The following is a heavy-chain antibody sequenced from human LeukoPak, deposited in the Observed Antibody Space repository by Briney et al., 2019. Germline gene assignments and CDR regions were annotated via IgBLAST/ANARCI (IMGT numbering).Heavy chain of an antibody. V-gene: IGHV1-18*01. J-gene: IGHJ4*02. CDR2: ISAYNGNT. D-gene: IGHD3-9*01. Sequence: ASVKVSCKASGYTFTSYGISWVRQAPGQGLEWMGWISAYNGNTNYAQKLQGRVTMTTDTSTSTAYMELRSLRSDDTAVYYCARKYYDILTGYYADYWGQGTLVTVSS. CDR3: ARKYYDILTGYYADY. CDR1: GYTFTSYG.